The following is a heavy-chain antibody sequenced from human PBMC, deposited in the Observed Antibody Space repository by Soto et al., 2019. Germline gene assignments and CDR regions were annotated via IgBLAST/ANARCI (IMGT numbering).Heavy chain of an antibody. J-gene: IGHJ5*02. CDR1: GGSISSYY. V-gene: IGHV4-59*01. Sequence: ETLSLTCTVSGGSISSYYWSWIRQPPGKGLEWIGYIYYSGSTNYNPSLKSRVTISVDTSKNQFSLKLSSVTAADTAVYYCARVFYSSGWLFRWFDPWGQGTLVTVSS. D-gene: IGHD6-19*01. CDR2: IYYSGST. CDR3: ARVFYSSGWLFRWFDP.